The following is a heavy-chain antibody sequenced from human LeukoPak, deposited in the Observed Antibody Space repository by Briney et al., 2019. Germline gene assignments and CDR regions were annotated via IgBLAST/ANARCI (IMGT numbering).Heavy chain of an antibody. CDR1: GFTFDDYA. Sequence: PGGSLRLSCAASGFTFDDYAMHWVRQAPGKGLEWVSGISWNSGSIGYADSVKGRFTISRDNAKNSLYLQMNSLRAEDTALYYCAKEVGYYYDSSGYQRYYYGMDVWGQGTTVTVSS. CDR3: AKEVGYYYDSSGYQRYYYGMDV. CDR2: ISWNSGSI. J-gene: IGHJ6*02. V-gene: IGHV3-9*01. D-gene: IGHD3-22*01.